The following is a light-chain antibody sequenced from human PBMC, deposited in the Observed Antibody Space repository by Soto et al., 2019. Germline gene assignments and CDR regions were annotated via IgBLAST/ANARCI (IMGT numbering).Light chain of an antibody. CDR3: AAWEV. J-gene: IGLJ1*01. CDR2: SNN. CDR1: SSNIGSNT. Sequence: HSVLTQPPSASGTPLQRVTISCSGSSSNIGSNTVNWYQQLPGTAPKLLIYSNNQRPSGVPDRFSGSKSGTSASLAISGLQSEDEADYYCAAWEVFGTGTKVTVL. V-gene: IGLV1-44*01.